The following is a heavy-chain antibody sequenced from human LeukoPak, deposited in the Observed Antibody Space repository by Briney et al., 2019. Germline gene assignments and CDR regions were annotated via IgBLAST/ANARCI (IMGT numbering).Heavy chain of an antibody. J-gene: IGHJ4*02. V-gene: IGHV3-23*01. CDR2: ITGSGDTT. CDR3: AKWGDYDILTGYYVPDF. D-gene: IGHD3-9*01. Sequence: GGSLRLSCVASGFIFRNYAMSWVRQAPGKGLEWVSAITGSGDTTYYADSVKGRFTISRDNSKNTLYVEMNTLRAEDTAVNYCAKWGDYDILTGYYVPDFWGQGTLVTVSS. CDR1: GFIFRNYA.